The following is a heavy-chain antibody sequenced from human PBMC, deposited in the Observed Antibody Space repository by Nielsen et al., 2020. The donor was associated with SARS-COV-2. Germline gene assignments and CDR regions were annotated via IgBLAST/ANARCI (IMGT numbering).Heavy chain of an antibody. CDR2: ISSSGSTI. J-gene: IGHJ4*02. CDR1: GFTFSSYE. CDR3: AKDVITMVRGGCFDY. D-gene: IGHD3-10*01. V-gene: IGHV3-48*03. Sequence: GGSLRLSCAASGFTFSSYEMNWVRQAPGKGLEWVSYISSSGSTIHYADAVKGRFTISRDNAKNSLYLQMNSLRAEDTALYYCAKDVITMVRGGCFDYWGQGTLVTVSS.